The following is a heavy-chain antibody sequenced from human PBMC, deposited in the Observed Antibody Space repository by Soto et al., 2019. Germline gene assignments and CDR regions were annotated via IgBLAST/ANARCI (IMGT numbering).Heavy chain of an antibody. CDR1: GFSFSTYL. Sequence: GGSLRLSCAASGFSFSTYLMSWVRQAPGKGLEWVANIKQGGNEKFHVDSVKGRFTISRDNDKTSLYLQMDSLRVEDTAVYYCVGALTYEVPYYYYGMDVWGQGTTVTVSS. J-gene: IGHJ6*02. CDR2: IKQGGNEK. V-gene: IGHV3-7*01. D-gene: IGHD3-16*01. CDR3: VGALTYEVPYYYYGMDV.